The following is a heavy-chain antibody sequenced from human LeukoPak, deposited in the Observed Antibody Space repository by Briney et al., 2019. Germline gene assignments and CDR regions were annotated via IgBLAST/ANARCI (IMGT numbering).Heavy chain of an antibody. CDR1: GGSFSGYF. J-gene: IGHJ5*02. CDR2: INRSGST. CDR3: AVSAAALFDL. V-gene: IGHV4-34*01. D-gene: IGHD6-6*01. Sequence: SETLSLTCAIYGGSFSGYFWSWFRQPPGKGLEWIGEINRSGSTNYNSSLSLKSRVTISVDTSKNQFSLKLSSVTAADTAVYYCAVSAAALFDLWGQGTLVTVSS.